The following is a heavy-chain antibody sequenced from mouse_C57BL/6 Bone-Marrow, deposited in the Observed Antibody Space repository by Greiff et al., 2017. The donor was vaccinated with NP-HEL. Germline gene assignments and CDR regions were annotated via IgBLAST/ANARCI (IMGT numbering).Heavy chain of an antibody. Sequence: EVHLVESGPGLVKPSQSLSLTCSVTGYSITSGYYWNWIRQFPGNKLEWMGYISYDGSNNYNPSLKNRISITRDTSKNQFFLKLNSVTTEDTATYYCARGWGYAAWFAYWGQGTLVTVSA. CDR2: ISYDGSN. J-gene: IGHJ3*01. D-gene: IGHD2-2*01. CDR1: GYSITSGYY. CDR3: ARGWGYAAWFAY. V-gene: IGHV3-6*01.